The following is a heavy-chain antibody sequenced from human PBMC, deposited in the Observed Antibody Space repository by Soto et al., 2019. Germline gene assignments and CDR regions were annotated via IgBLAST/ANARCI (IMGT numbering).Heavy chain of an antibody. CDR2: IYSGGST. Sequence: GGSLRLSCAASGFTVSSNYMSWVRQAPGKGLEWVSVIYSGGSTYYADSVKGRFTISRHNSKNTLHLQMNSLRAEDTAVYYCASTMGCSSTSCYSHGMDVWGQGTTVTVSS. CDR1: GFTVSSNY. V-gene: IGHV3-66*01. CDR3: ASTMGCSSTSCYSHGMDV. D-gene: IGHD2-2*01. J-gene: IGHJ6*02.